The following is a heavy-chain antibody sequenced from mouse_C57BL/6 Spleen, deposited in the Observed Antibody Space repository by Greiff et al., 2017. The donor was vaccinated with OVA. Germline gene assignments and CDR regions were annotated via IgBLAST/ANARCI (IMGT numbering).Heavy chain of an antibody. CDR1: GFTFSSYG. D-gene: IGHD2-12*01. V-gene: IGHV5-6*02. J-gene: IGHJ1*03. CDR3: ARGLRRYFDV. CDR2: ISSGGSYT. Sequence: EVMLVESGGDLVKPGGSLKLSCAASGFTFSSYGMSWVRQTPDKRLEWVATISSGGSYTYYPDSVKGRFTISRDNAKNTLYLQMSSLKSEDTAMYYCARGLRRYFDVWGTGTTVTVSS.